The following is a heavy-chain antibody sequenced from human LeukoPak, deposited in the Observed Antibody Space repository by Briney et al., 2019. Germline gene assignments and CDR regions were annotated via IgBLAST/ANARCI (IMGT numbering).Heavy chain of an antibody. J-gene: IGHJ4*02. CDR3: AKDTLYSYGYWWSH. CDR1: GFTFSSYG. V-gene: IGHV3-30*18. D-gene: IGHD5-18*01. Sequence: PGGSLRLSCAASGFTFSSYGMHWVRQAPGKGLEWVAVISYDGSNKYYADSVKGRFTISRDNSKNTLYLQMNSLRAEDTAVYYCAKDTLYSYGYWWSHWGQGTLVTVSS. CDR2: ISYDGSNK.